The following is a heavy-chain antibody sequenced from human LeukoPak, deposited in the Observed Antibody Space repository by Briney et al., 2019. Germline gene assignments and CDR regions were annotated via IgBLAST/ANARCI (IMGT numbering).Heavy chain of an antibody. CDR3: ARRESWNWFDP. V-gene: IGHV4-39*01. CDR2: FFYSGST. Sequence: PSETLSLTCTVSGGSISSSSYYWGWIRQPPGKGLEWIGSFFYSGSTSYNPSLKSRVTISVDTSKNQFSLNVRSVTAADTAVYYCARRESWNWFDPWGQGTLVIVSS. J-gene: IGHJ5*02. CDR1: GGSISSSSYY.